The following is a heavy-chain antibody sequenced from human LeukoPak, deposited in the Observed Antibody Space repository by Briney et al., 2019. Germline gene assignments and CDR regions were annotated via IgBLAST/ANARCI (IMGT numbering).Heavy chain of an antibody. Sequence: GGSLRLSCAASGFTFVDYAMHWVRQAPGKGLEWVSGISWNSGSIGYADSVKGRFTIPRDNAKNSLYLQMNSLRAEDTAVYYCARDGHYYGSGSYYNGYFDYWGQGTLVTVSS. J-gene: IGHJ4*02. CDR1: GFTFVDYA. CDR3: ARDGHYYGSGSYYNGYFDY. V-gene: IGHV3-9*01. D-gene: IGHD3-10*01. CDR2: ISWNSGSI.